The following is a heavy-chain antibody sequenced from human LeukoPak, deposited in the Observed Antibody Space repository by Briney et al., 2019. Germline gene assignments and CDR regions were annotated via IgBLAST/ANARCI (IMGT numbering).Heavy chain of an antibody. V-gene: IGHV3-7*03. J-gene: IGHJ4*02. CDR3: ARRGANSGHTFDY. CDR1: GFTFSSYW. Sequence: GGSLRLSCAASGFTFSSYWMSWVRQAPGKGLEWVANIKQDGSEKYYVDSVKGRFTISRDNAKNALYLQMNSLRADDTAVYYCARRGANSGHTFDYWGQGTLVSVSS. CDR2: IKQDGSEK. D-gene: IGHD5-12*01.